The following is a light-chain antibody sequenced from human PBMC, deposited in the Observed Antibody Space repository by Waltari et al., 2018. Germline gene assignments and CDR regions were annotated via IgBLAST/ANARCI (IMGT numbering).Light chain of an antibody. CDR1: SSNIGAGYD. CDR2: GNR. J-gene: IGLJ2*01. CDR3: QSYDSSLSGVV. V-gene: IGLV1-40*01. Sequence: QSVLTQPPSVSGAPGQRVTISCTGSSSNIGAGYDVHWDHQLPGTAPKLLIYGNRNRPSGVPDRFSGSKSGSSASLPIPGLQAEDEANYYCQSYDSSLSGVVFGGGTKLTVL.